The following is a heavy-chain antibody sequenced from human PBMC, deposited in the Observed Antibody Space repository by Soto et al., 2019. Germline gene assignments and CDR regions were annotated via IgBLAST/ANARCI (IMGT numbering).Heavy chain of an antibody. J-gene: IGHJ4*02. CDR3: ARGREEAGGPFDY. CDR2: IYYTGST. D-gene: IGHD3-10*01. CDR1: GASISSGNYY. V-gene: IGHV4-31*03. Sequence: QVQLQESGPGLVKPSQTLSLTCSVSGASISSGNYYWSWIRQHPGKGLEWIGYIYYTGSTYYNPSLRSRITISEDMSKNHFSLRLSSVTAADTAVYYCARGREEAGGPFDYRGQGTLVTVSS.